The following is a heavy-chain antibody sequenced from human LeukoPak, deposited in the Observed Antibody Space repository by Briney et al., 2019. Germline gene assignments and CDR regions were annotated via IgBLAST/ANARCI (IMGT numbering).Heavy chain of an antibody. Sequence: SETLSLTCTVSGGSISSYYWSWIRQPPGKGLEWIGYIYYSGSTNYNPSLKSRVTISVDMSKNQFSLKLSSVTAADTAVYYCAAGSGYDYGYFDYWGQGTLVTVSS. CDR3: AAGSGYDYGYFDY. D-gene: IGHD5-12*01. CDR2: IYYSGST. V-gene: IGHV4-59*01. CDR1: GGSISSYY. J-gene: IGHJ4*02.